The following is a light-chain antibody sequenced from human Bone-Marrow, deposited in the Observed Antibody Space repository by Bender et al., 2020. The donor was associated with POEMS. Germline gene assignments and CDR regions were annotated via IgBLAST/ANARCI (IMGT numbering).Light chain of an antibody. CDR2: INN. V-gene: IGLV1-44*01. Sequence: QSVLTQPPSASGTPGQRVTISCSGSSSNIGTNPVNWYQQLPGTAPKLLIYINNQRPSGVPDRFSGSKSGTSASLAISGLQSEDEADYYCAAWEDRLNGWVFGGGTKLTV. J-gene: IGLJ3*02. CDR1: SSNIGTNP. CDR3: AAWEDRLNGWV.